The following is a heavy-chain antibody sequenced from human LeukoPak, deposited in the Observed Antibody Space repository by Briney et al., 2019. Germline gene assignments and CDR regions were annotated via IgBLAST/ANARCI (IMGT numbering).Heavy chain of an antibody. CDR1: GFTFITYN. J-gene: IGHJ3*02. V-gene: IGHV3-21*01. CDR2: ISSSSSYI. CDR3: ARVKDPAYPGAFDI. Sequence: GGSLSLSFAASGFTFITYNINGVGQAPGKGLEWVSSISSSSSYIYYADSVKGRFTISRDNAKNSLYLQMNSLRAEDTAVYYCARVKDPAYPGAFDIWGQGTRVTVSS.